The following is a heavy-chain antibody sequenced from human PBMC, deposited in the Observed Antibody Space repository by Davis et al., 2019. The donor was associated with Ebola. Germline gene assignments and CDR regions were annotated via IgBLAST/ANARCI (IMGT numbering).Heavy chain of an antibody. CDR3: TTTTATTDY. CDR1: GFTFSGSG. J-gene: IGHJ4*02. V-gene: IGHV3-73*01. Sequence: GESLKISCAASGFTFSGSGMHWVRQASGKGLEWVGRIRSKANSYATAYAASVKGRFTISRDDSKNTAYLQMNSLKTEDTAVYYCTTTTATTDYWGLGTLVTVSS. D-gene: IGHD4-17*01. CDR2: IRSKANSYAT.